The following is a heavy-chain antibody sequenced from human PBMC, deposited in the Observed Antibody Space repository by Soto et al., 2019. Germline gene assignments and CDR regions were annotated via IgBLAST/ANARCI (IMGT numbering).Heavy chain of an antibody. CDR1: GYTVSIYQ. D-gene: IGHD3-22*01. CDR2: IIPIFGTA. V-gene: IGHV1-69*13. CDR3: ASLGGYLRDAFDI. J-gene: IGHJ3*02. Sequence: SVKVSCKASGYTVSIYQMHWVRQAPGQGLEWMGGIIPIFGTANYAQKFQGRVTITADESTSTAYMELSSLRSEDTAVYYCASLGGYLRDAFDIWGQGTMVTVSS.